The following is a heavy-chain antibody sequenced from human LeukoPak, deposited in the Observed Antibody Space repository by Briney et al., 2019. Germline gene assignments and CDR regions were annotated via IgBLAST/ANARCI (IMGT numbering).Heavy chain of an antibody. CDR3: AKDRALMVRGGGGLDY. CDR1: GFTFSSYG. Sequence: GSLRLSCAASGFTFSSYGMHWVRQAPGKGLEWVAVISYDGSNKYYADSVKGRFTNSRDNSKNTLYLQMNSLRAEDTAVYYCAKDRALMVRGGGGLDYWGQGTLVTVSS. CDR2: ISYDGSNK. J-gene: IGHJ4*02. D-gene: IGHD3-10*01. V-gene: IGHV3-30*18.